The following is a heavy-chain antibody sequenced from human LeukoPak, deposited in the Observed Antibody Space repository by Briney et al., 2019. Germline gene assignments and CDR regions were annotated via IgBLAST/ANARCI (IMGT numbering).Heavy chain of an antibody. CDR2: TYYRSKWYN. CDR3: ARASYASFGN. Sequence: SQTLSLTCAISGDSVSSNSAVWNWIRQSPSRGLEWLGRTYYRSKWYNDYAVSVKSRITINPDTSKNQFSLQLNSVTPEDTAIYYCARASYASFGNWGQGALVTVSS. CDR1: GDSVSSNSAV. V-gene: IGHV6-1*01. D-gene: IGHD4-17*01. J-gene: IGHJ4*02.